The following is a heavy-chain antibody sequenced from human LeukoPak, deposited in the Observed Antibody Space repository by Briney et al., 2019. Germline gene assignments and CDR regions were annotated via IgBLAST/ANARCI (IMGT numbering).Heavy chain of an antibody. CDR2: ISGSGGST. CDR3: AKAHYGDYVIDY. D-gene: IGHD4-17*01. CDR1: GFTVSSNY. J-gene: IGHJ4*02. V-gene: IGHV3-23*01. Sequence: GGSLRLSCAASGFTVSSNYMSWVRQAPGKGLEWVSAISGSGGSTYYADSVKGRFTISRDNSKNTLYLQMNSLRAEDTAVYYCAKAHYGDYVIDYWGQGTLVTVSS.